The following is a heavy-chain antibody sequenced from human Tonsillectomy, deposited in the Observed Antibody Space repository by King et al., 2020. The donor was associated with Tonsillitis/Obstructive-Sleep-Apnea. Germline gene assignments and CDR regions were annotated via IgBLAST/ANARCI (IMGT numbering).Heavy chain of an antibody. CDR1: GFTFSSHS. CDR2: ISYDGTNK. D-gene: IGHD7-27*01. V-gene: IGHV3-30*04. CDR3: ARVAHWGFDTLDL. Sequence: VQLVQSGGGVVQPGRSLRLSCAASGFTFSSHSMHWVRQGPGKGLEWVAVISYDGTNKYYADSVKGRFTISRDNFKNMLYLQMNSLRAQDTAVYYCARVAHWGFDTLDLWGQGTMVTVSS. J-gene: IGHJ3*01.